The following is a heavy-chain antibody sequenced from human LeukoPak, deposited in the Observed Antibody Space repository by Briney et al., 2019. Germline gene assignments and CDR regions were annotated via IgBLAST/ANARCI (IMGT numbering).Heavy chain of an antibody. CDR1: GGSISSGGYY. J-gene: IGHJ4*02. D-gene: IGHD5-12*01. Sequence: PSETLSLTCTVSGGSISSGGYYWSWIRQHPGKGLEWIGYIYYSGSTYYNPSLKSRVTISVDTSKNQFSLKLSSVPAADTAVYYWARDGGSGYDFDYGGQGPRVTVPS. CDR3: ARDGGSGYDFDY. V-gene: IGHV4-31*03. CDR2: IYYSGST.